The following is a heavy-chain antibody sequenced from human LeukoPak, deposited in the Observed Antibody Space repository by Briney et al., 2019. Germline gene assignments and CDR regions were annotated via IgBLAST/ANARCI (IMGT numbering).Heavy chain of an antibody. V-gene: IGHV3-23*01. CDR2: ISGSGGST. D-gene: IGHD6-13*01. J-gene: IGHJ4*02. Sequence: GGSLRLSCAASGFTFSSYAMSWVRQAPGKGLEWVSDISGSGGSTYYADSVKGRFTISRDNSKKTLYLQMNSLRAEDTAVYYCARDRTSAAAGRNYFDYWGQGTLVTVSS. CDR1: GFTFSSYA. CDR3: ARDRTSAAAGRNYFDY.